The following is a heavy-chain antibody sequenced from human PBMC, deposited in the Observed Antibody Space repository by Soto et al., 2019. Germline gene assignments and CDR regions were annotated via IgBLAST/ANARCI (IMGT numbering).Heavy chain of an antibody. J-gene: IGHJ4*02. D-gene: IGHD1-1*01. V-gene: IGHV1-18*01. CDR1: GYGLTTYD. CDR3: ARGRYGDY. Sequence: QVHLVQSGAEVKKPGASVKVSCKGSGYGLTTYDITWVRQAPEQGLEWMARISAHNGNTNFARKLQSTVTVTRDTSTSTAYMELRSLRSDDTAVYYCARGRYGDYWGQGALVTVSS. CDR2: ISAHNGNT.